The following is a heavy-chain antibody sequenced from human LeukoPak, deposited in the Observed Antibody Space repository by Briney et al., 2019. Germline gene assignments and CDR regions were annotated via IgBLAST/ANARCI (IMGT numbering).Heavy chain of an antibody. Sequence: GGSLRLSCAASGFTFSNSWMTWVRQAPGKGLEWVASISHDGGNKQYAESIKGRLTISRDNVKSSLYLEINSLRADDTAIYYCAKDDSNNYYEYWGQGTLVTVSA. V-gene: IGHV3-7*01. CDR2: ISHDGGNK. D-gene: IGHD2-15*01. J-gene: IGHJ4*02. CDR3: AKDDSNNYYEY. CDR1: GFTFSNSW.